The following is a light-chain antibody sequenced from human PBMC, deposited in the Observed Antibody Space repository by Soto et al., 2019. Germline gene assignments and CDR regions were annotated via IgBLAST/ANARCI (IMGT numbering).Light chain of an antibody. V-gene: IGKV3-20*01. CDR2: GAS. Sequence: ENVLTQSPGTLSLSPGERATLSCRASQSVSGNYLAWYQHKPGQAPRLLIYGASSRATGIADRFSGSGSGTDCSLTISRLEPEDCAVYYYHQYGSSPQPGGSPFTFGGGTKVEIK. CDR3: HQYGSSPQPGGSPFT. CDR1: QSVSGNY. J-gene: IGKJ4*01.